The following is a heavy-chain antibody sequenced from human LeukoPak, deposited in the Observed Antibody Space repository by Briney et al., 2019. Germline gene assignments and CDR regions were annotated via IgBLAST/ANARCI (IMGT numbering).Heavy chain of an antibody. CDR3: TRGQLVL. Sequence: PGGSLRLSCVASGFTFSNSWMSWVRHTPGKGLEWVANIKQDGSEKYYVDSVKGRFTISRDNAKNSLYLQMSSLRVEDTAVYYCTRGQLVLWGQGTLVTVSS. J-gene: IGHJ4*02. D-gene: IGHD6-6*01. CDR1: GFTFSNSW. CDR2: IKQDGSEK. V-gene: IGHV3-7*01.